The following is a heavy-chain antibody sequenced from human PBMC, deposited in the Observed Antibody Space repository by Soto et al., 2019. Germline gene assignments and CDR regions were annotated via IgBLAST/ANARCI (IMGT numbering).Heavy chain of an antibody. V-gene: IGHV1-2*02. CDR2: INPNSGVT. CDR3: ARGLGMDV. Sequence: QVQLVQSGAEVKKPGVSVKVSCKASGYTFTAYYMHWVRQAPGQGLEWMGWINPNSGVTNHAQKFQGRVTMTRDTSISTAYMELRRLKSDDTAVYYCARGLGMDVWGQGTTVTVSS. CDR1: GYTFTAYY. J-gene: IGHJ6*02.